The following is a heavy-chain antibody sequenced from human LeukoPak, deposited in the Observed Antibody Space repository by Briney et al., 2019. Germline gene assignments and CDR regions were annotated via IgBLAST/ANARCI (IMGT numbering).Heavy chain of an antibody. V-gene: IGHV4-31*03. Sequence: SQTLSLTCTVSDGSISSGGYSWSWIRQHPGKGLEWIGYIYYSGSTYYNPSLKSRVTISVDTSKNQFSLKLSSVTAADTAVYYCARAPLAYCGGDCYSGFDPWGQGTLVTVSS. CDR2: IYYSGST. J-gene: IGHJ5*02. CDR3: ARAPLAYCGGDCYSGFDP. CDR1: DGSISSGGYS. D-gene: IGHD2-21*02.